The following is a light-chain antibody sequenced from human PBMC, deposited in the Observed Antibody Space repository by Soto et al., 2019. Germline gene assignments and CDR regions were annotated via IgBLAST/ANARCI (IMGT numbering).Light chain of an antibody. Sequence: EVALTQSPGTLSLSPGARATLSCRASQSIANDYLTWYQQKPGQAPRVLIYDASTRATGIPDRFSGSGSGTDFTLTISRLEPEDFAVYYCQQYGSSPWTFGQATKVDIK. CDR2: DAS. J-gene: IGKJ1*01. CDR3: QQYGSSPWT. V-gene: IGKV3-20*01. CDR1: QSIANDY.